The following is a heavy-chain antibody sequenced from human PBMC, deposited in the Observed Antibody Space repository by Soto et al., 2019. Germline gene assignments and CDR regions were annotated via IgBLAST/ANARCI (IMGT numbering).Heavy chain of an antibody. J-gene: IGHJ4*02. CDR1: GFHFSSYG. V-gene: IGHV3-30*18. CDR3: AKDNSNYGSSFDY. Sequence: PGGSLSLSCAASGFHFSSYGMHWVRQAPGKGLEWVAVISYDGSNKYYADSVKGRFTISRDNSKNTLYLQMNSLRAEDTAVYYCAKDNSNYGSSFDYWGQGTLVTVSS. CDR2: ISYDGSNK. D-gene: IGHD4-4*01.